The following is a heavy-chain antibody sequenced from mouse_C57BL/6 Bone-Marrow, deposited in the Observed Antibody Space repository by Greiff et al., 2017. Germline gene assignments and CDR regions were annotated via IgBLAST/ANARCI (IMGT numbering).Heavy chain of an antibody. Sequence: EVHLVESGPGLVKPSQSLSLTCSVTGYSITSGYYWNWIRQFPGNKLEWMGYISYDGSNNYNPSLKNRISITRDTSKNQFFLKLNSVTTEDTATYYCAREGITTVVGGYFDVWGTGTTVTVSS. J-gene: IGHJ1*03. CDR2: ISYDGSN. CDR1: GYSITSGYY. D-gene: IGHD1-1*01. CDR3: AREGITTVVGGYFDV. V-gene: IGHV3-6*01.